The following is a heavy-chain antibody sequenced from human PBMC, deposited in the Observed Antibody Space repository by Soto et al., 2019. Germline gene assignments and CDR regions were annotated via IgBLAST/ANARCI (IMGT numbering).Heavy chain of an antibody. D-gene: IGHD2-15*01. J-gene: IGHJ4*02. Sequence: TSETLSLTCAVYGGSFSGYYWSWIRQPPGKGLEWIGEINHSGSTNYNPSLKSRVTISVDTSKNQFSLKLSSVTAADTAVYYCARGLFSGGSCYYPYWGQGTLVTVSS. CDR1: GGSFSGYY. CDR2: INHSGST. CDR3: ARGLFSGGSCYYPY. V-gene: IGHV4-34*01.